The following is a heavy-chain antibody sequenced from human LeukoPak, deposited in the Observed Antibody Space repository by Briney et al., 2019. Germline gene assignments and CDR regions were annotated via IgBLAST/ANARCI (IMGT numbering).Heavy chain of an antibody. J-gene: IGHJ4*02. D-gene: IGHD4-11*01. CDR2: ISGSDPGT. V-gene: IGHV3-23*01. CDR1: GFSFSTYA. Sequence: GGSLRLSCAASGFSFSTYAMSWVRQIPGKGLEWVSAISGSDPGTYYADSVKGRFTISRVNSRNTLYLQMNSLRAEDTAVYYCARDLFPSTTAYFDYWGQGTLVTVSS. CDR3: ARDLFPSTTAYFDY.